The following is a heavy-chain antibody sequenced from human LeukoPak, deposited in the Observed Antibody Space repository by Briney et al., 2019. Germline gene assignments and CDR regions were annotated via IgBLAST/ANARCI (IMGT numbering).Heavy chain of an antibody. CDR1: AFRFSSFA. CDR2: IHGNGETT. V-gene: IGHV3-23*01. Sequence: GGSLRLSCAASAFRFSSFAMTWVRQAPGKGLEWVSGIHGNGETTYYADSVKGRFTISRDNSKNTLYLQMNSLRAEDTAVYYCARSLADIVVVPAPAFFDYWGQGTLVTVSS. CDR3: ARSLADIVVVPAPAFFDY. D-gene: IGHD2-2*01. J-gene: IGHJ4*02.